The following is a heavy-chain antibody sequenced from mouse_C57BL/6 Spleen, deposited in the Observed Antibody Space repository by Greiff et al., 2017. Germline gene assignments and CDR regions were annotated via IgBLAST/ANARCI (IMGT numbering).Heavy chain of an antibody. CDR2: IDPETGGT. J-gene: IGHJ2*01. D-gene: IGHD5-2*01. V-gene: IGHV1-15*01. CDR3: TPWGRINY. Sequence: QVQLQQSGAELVRPGASLTLSCKASGYTFTDYAMHWVKQTPVHGLEWIGAIDPETGGTAYNQKFKGKAILTADKSSSTVYMELRSLTSEDTAVYYCTPWGRINYWGQGTTLTVSS. CDR1: GYTFTDYA.